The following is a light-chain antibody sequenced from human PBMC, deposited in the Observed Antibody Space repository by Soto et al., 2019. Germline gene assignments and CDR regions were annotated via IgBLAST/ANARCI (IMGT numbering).Light chain of an antibody. CDR2: DAS. J-gene: IGKJ4*01. Sequence: EIVLTQSPATLSLSPRERATLSCRASQSVSSYLAWYQQKPGQAPRLLIYDASNRATGIPARFSGNGSGTDFTLTISNLEPEDFAVYYSQQRSNWLLTFGGGTKVEIK. CDR1: QSVSSY. V-gene: IGKV3-11*01. CDR3: QQRSNWLLT.